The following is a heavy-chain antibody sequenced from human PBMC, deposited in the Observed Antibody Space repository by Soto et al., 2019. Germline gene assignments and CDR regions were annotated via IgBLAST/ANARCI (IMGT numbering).Heavy chain of an antibody. D-gene: IGHD4-17*01. CDR2: ISGYNGNT. V-gene: IGHV1-18*01. CDR1: GYTFTSYG. CDR3: ARPHDYGDYGDFDY. J-gene: IGHJ4*02. Sequence: QVQLVQSGGEVKKPGASVKVSRKASGYTFTSYGVSWVRQAPGQGLEWMGWISGYNGNTNYAQKFQGRVTMTTDTSTSTAYMELRSLRSDDTAVYYCARPHDYGDYGDFDYWGQGTLVTVSS.